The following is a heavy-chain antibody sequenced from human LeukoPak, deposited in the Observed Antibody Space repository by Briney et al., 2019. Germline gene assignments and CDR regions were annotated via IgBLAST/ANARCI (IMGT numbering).Heavy chain of an antibody. CDR1: GFTFSSNS. CDR2: ISGSGDST. D-gene: IGHD3-10*01. J-gene: IGHJ4*02. Sequence: QPGGSLGFSCAASGFTFSSNSMTWVRQTPGKGLEWVSGISGSGDSTFHADSVKGRFTISRDNSRNTLYLQMSSLRPEDTAVYYCTKWSGFGDDWGQGTLVTVSS. V-gene: IGHV3-23*01. CDR3: TKWSGFGDD.